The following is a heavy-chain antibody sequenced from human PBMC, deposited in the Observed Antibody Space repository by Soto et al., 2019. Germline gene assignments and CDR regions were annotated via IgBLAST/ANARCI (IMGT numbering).Heavy chain of an antibody. Sequence: SETLSLTCTVSGGSISSGGYYWSWIRQHPGKGLEWIGYIYYSGSTDYSPSLKSRVTISVDTSRNQFSLKLRSMTAADTAVYYCARGYSNSPGMDVWGQGTTVTVSS. CDR3: ARGYSNSPGMDV. CDR1: GGSISSGGYY. D-gene: IGHD6-6*01. V-gene: IGHV4-61*08. J-gene: IGHJ6*02. CDR2: IYYSGST.